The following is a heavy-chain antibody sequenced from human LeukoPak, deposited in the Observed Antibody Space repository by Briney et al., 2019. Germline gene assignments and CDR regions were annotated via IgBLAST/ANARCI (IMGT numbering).Heavy chain of an antibody. J-gene: IGHJ3*02. Sequence: SGTLSLTCAVSGGSISSTNWWSWVRQPPGKGLEWIGEIYHSESTNYKPSLKSRVTISIDKSKNQLSLKLSSVTAADTAVYYCARKADCRGGSCPTGAFDIWGQGTMVTVSS. CDR3: ARKADCRGGSCPTGAFDI. CDR1: GGSISSTNW. CDR2: IYHSEST. D-gene: IGHD2-15*01. V-gene: IGHV4-4*02.